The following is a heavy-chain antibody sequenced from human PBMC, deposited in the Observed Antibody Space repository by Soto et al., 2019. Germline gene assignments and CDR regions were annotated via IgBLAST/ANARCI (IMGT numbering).Heavy chain of an antibody. CDR1: GYTFTGYY. V-gene: IGHV1-2*02. Sequence: ASVKVSCKASGYTFTGYYMHWVRQAPGQGLEWMGWINPNSGGTNYAQKFQGRVTMTRDTSISTAYMELSRLRSDDTAVYYCARDLFVVAPAGNYWGQGTLVTVSS. CDR3: ARDLFVVAPAGNY. J-gene: IGHJ4*02. D-gene: IGHD2-2*01. CDR2: INPNSGGT.